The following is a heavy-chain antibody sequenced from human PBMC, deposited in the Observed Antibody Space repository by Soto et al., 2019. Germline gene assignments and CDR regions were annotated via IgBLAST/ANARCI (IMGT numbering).Heavy chain of an antibody. Sequence: ASVKVSCKASGYTFTSYGISWVRQAPGQGLEWMGWISAYNGNTNYAQKLQGRVTMTTDTSTSTAYMELRSLRSDDTAVYYCARALVDFDWLLHPVGFDYWGQGTLVTVSS. CDR1: GYTFTSYG. D-gene: IGHD3-9*01. CDR2: ISAYNGNT. J-gene: IGHJ4*02. CDR3: ARALVDFDWLLHPVGFDY. V-gene: IGHV1-18*01.